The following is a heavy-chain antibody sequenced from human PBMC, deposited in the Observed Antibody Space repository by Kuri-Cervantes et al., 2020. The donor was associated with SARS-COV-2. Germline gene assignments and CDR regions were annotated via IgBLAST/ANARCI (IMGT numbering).Heavy chain of an antibody. CDR1: GDSISNYY. V-gene: IGHV4-59*08. D-gene: IGHD6-13*01. Sequence: ESLKISCTVSGDSISNYYWSWIRQPPGKGLEWIGYVHYSGSTNYNPSLRSRVTISLDRSESQFSLRLRSVTAADTAVYYCARRTRIAAAGNGWYFDLWGRGTLVTVSS. CDR2: VHYSGST. J-gene: IGHJ2*01. CDR3: ARRTRIAAAGNGWYFDL.